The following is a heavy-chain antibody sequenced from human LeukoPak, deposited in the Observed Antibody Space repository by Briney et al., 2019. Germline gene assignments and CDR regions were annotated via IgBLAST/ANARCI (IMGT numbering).Heavy chain of an antibody. CDR2: ISAYNGNT. V-gene: IGHV1-18*01. D-gene: IGHD4-17*01. Sequence: ASVKASCTASGYTFTSYDINWVRQAPGQGLEWMGWISAYNGNTNYAQKLQGRVTMTTDTSTSTAYMELRSLRSDDTAVYYCARGGGDYGDYYYYYMDVWGKGTTVTVSS. CDR3: ARGGGDYGDYYYYYMDV. CDR1: GYTFTSYD. J-gene: IGHJ6*03.